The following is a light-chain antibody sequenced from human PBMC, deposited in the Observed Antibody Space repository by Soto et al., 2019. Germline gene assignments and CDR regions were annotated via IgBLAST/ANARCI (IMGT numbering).Light chain of an antibody. V-gene: IGKV1-5*03. CDR3: QQSRDT. Sequence: DIQMTQSPSTLSASVGDRVTITCRASQSISSWLAWYQQKPGKAPKLLIYKASSLESGVPSRFSGSGSGTEFTLTISSLQPDDFATYYRQQSRDTFGQGTKLEIK. CDR1: QSISSW. J-gene: IGKJ2*01. CDR2: KAS.